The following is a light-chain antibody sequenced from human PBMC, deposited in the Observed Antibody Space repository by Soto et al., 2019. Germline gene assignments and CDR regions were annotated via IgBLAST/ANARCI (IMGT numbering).Light chain of an antibody. V-gene: IGKV1-33*01. CDR1: QDIYKF. CDR2: DGS. CDR3: QQYAAHSRT. Sequence: DIPRTQLSSALSSASFHRVTITCKASQDIYKFLDWYQQKPGKAPKLLIDDGSNLETGFPSRFSGSGSGTHFTFTIGSLQPDDVATYYCQQYAAHSRTFGQGTRVEIK. J-gene: IGKJ5*01.